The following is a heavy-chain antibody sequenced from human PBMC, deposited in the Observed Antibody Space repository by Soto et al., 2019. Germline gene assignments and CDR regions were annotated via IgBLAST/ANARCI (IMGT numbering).Heavy chain of an antibody. CDR1: GGSISSSSYY. Sequence: PSETLSLTCTVSGGSISSSSYYWGWIRQPPGKGLEWIGSIYYSGSTYYNPSLKSRVTISVDTSKNQFSLKLSSVTAADTAVYYCASPKPDPARYYYGMDVWGQGTTVTVSS. V-gene: IGHV4-39*01. J-gene: IGHJ6*02. CDR3: ASPKPDPARYYYGMDV. CDR2: IYYSGST.